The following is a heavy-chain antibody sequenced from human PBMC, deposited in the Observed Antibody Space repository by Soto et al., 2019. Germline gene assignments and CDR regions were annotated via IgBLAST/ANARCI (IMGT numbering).Heavy chain of an antibody. Sequence: ASVKVSCKASGYTFTSYYMHSVRQAPGQGLEWMGIINPSGGSTSYAQKFQGRVTMTRDTSTSTVYMELSSLRSEDTAVYYCATGFGSRYCSGGSCYSYPPPYYYYGMDVWGQGTTVTVSS. D-gene: IGHD2-15*01. CDR1: GYTFTSYY. V-gene: IGHV1-46*01. CDR3: ATGFGSRYCSGGSCYSYPPPYYYYGMDV. CDR2: INPSGGST. J-gene: IGHJ6*02.